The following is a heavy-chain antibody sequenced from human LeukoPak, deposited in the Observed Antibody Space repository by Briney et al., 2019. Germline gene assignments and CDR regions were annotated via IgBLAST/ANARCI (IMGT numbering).Heavy chain of an antibody. J-gene: IGHJ5*02. D-gene: IGHD6-6*01. Sequence: PSETLSLTCAVSGYSISNTYYWGWIRQPPGKGLEWIGSIYNSGSTHYNPSLKSRVTMSLDTSKNQFSLQLSSVTAADTAVYYCVRNISSPLPPSPYNYFDPWGQGTLVTVSS. CDR1: GYSISNTYY. CDR3: VRNISSPLPPSPYNYFDP. V-gene: IGHV4-38-2*01. CDR2: IYNSGST.